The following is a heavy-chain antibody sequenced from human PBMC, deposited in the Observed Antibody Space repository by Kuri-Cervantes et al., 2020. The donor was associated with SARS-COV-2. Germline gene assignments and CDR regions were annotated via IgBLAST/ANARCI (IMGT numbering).Heavy chain of an antibody. CDR3: AKDLIAAAGNDYFYMDV. V-gene: IGHV3-30*02. Sequence: GESLKISCAASGFTFSSYKMNWVRQAPGKGLEWVAFIRYDGNYKTYADAVKGRFTISRDNSKNTLYLQMDNLRAEDRAVYYCAKDLIAAAGNDYFYMDVWGTGTTVTVSS. D-gene: IGHD6-13*01. CDR2: IRYDGNYK. CDR1: GFTFSSYK. J-gene: IGHJ6*03.